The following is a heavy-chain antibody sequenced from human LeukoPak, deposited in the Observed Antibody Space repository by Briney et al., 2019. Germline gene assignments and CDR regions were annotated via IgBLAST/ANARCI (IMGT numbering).Heavy chain of an antibody. Sequence: SETLSLTCTVSGDSVSSYDWSWIRQPAGKGLEWIGRIYTSVTTNYNPSLKSRVTMSLDTSKNHFSLKLSSVTAADTAEYYCARGRFGELIVRQVLYYYYYMYVWGKGTTVTVSS. CDR1: GDSVSSYD. D-gene: IGHD3-10*01. CDR2: IYTSVTT. CDR3: ARGRFGELIVRQVLYYYYYMYV. J-gene: IGHJ6*03. V-gene: IGHV4-4*07.